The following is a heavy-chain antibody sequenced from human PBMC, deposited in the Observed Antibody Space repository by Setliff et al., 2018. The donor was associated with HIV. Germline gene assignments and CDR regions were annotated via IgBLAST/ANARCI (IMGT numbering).Heavy chain of an antibody. CDR2: IYYSGST. D-gene: IGHD3-22*01. Sequence: SETLSLTCTVSGGSISSYNWSWIRQPPGKGLEWIGYIYYSGSTNYNPSLKSRVTISVDTSKNQFSLKLNSVTAADTAVYYCAREDYYDQKGAFDIWGQGTMVTVSS. CDR3: AREDYYDQKGAFDI. V-gene: IGHV4-59*01. J-gene: IGHJ3*02. CDR1: GGSISSYN.